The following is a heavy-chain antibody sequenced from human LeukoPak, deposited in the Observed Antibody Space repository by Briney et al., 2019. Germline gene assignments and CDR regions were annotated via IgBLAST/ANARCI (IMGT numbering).Heavy chain of an antibody. Sequence: PGGSLRLSCAASGFTVSSNYMSWVRQAPGKGLEWVSVIYSGGSTYYADSVKGRFTISRDNSKNTLYLQMNSLRAEDTAVYYCASHAGLYDYVWGSYPDYWGQGTLVTVSS. V-gene: IGHV3-53*01. CDR1: GFTVSSNY. CDR3: ASHAGLYDYVWGSYPDY. CDR2: IYSGGST. D-gene: IGHD3-16*02. J-gene: IGHJ4*02.